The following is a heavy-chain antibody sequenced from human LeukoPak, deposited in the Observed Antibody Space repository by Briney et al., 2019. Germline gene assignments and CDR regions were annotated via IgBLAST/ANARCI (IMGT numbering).Heavy chain of an antibody. CDR1: GFTFSTYR. CDR3: ARVRQWLADDVFDI. D-gene: IGHD6-19*01. CDR2: INSDGSST. Sequence: GGSLRLSCAASGFTFSTYRMHWVRQAPGKGLVWVSRINSDGSSTSYADSVKGRFTISRDNAKNTLYLQMNRLRAEDTAVYYCARVRQWLADDVFDIWGQGTMVTVSS. V-gene: IGHV3-74*01. J-gene: IGHJ3*02.